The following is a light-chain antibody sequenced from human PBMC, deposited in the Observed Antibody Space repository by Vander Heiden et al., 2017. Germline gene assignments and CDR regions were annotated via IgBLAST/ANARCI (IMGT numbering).Light chain of an antibody. J-gene: IGLJ1*01. Sequence: QSALTQPPSASGPPGQSVTLSCTGTSSDVGGYNYVSWYQQHPGKAPNVLIYEVSKRPSAVPDRFSGSKSGNTASLTVSGLQAEDEADYYCSSYAGSTAYVFGTGTKVTVL. CDR3: SSYAGSTAYV. CDR1: SSDVGGYNY. V-gene: IGLV2-8*01. CDR2: EVS.